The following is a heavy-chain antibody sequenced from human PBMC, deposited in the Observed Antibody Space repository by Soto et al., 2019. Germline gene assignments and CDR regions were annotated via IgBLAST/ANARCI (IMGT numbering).Heavy chain of an antibody. J-gene: IGHJ4*02. CDR2: IYYSGST. CDR1: GGSISISSYY. CDR3: ARQGNTVTTEYYFDY. Sequence: SETLSLTCTVSGGSISISSYYWGCIRQPPGKGLEWIGSIYYSGSTYYNPSLKSRVTISVDTSKNQFSLKLSSVTAADTAVYYCARQGNTVTTEYYFDYWGQGTLVTVSS. D-gene: IGHD4-17*01. V-gene: IGHV4-39*01.